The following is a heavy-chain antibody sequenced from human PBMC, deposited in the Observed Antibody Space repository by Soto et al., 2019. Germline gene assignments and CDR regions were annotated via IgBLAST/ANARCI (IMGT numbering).Heavy chain of an antibody. V-gene: IGHV1-69*12. D-gene: IGHD5-18*01. CDR3: ASGIQLWLRRINNGYSG. CDR2: IIPMFGTA. CDR1: GGTFSTYA. Sequence: QVQLVQSGAEVKKPESSVKVCCKAPGGTFSTYAISWVRQAPGQGLEWMGGIIPMFGTANYAQRFQDRVTITADESTNTVYMELRSLRSEDTAVYFCASGIQLWLRRINNGYSGWGQGTLVTVSS. J-gene: IGHJ4*02.